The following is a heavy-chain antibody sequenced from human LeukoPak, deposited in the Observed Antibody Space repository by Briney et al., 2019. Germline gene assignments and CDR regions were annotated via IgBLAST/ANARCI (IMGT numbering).Heavy chain of an antibody. CDR2: ISGSGENT. CDR3: AQDRFVSSGRDDY. CDR1: GFTFSSYA. J-gene: IGHJ4*02. V-gene: IGHV3-23*01. D-gene: IGHD6-19*01. Sequence: PGGSLRLSCAASGFTFSSYAMSWVLQAPGKGLEWVSGISGSGENTYYVDSVKGRFTISRDNSKNTLYLQMTNLRVEDTAVYFCAQDRFVSSGRDDYWGQGTLVTVSS.